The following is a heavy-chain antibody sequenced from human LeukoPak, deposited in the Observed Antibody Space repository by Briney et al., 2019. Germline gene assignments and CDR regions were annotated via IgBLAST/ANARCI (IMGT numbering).Heavy chain of an antibody. CDR1: GFTFSDCW. CDR3: ARDGIVIRFGGQDV. V-gene: IGHV3-7*01. D-gene: IGHD3-16*01. J-gene: IGHJ6*02. CDR2: MNQDGSEI. Sequence: GGSLRLFCAASGFTFSDCWMSWVRQAPGKGLEWVANMNQDGSEINYVHSMKGRFTISRDNARNSLYLQMNSLRAEDTAVYYCARDGIVIRFGGQDVWGQGTTVTVS.